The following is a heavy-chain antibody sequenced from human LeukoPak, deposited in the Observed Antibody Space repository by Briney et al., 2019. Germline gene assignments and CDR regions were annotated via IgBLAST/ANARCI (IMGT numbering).Heavy chain of an antibody. CDR1: GASISTSY. CDR3: AKEGAAPGPDFDY. J-gene: IGHJ4*02. Sequence: SKTLSLTCTVSGASISTSYLSWIRQPAGRGLEWIGRIYNSGITNYNPSLKSRVTMSVDTSKSQFSLKLSSVTAADTAVYYCAKEGAAPGPDFDYWGQGILVTVSS. CDR2: IYNSGIT. D-gene: IGHD6-13*01. V-gene: IGHV4-4*07.